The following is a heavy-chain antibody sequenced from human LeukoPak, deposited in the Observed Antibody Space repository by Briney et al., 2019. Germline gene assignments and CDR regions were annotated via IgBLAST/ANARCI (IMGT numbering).Heavy chain of an antibody. V-gene: IGHV3-74*01. CDR1: GFTFSSYW. CDR3: AKDPTYYYDSSGYHLGY. CDR2: INSDGSST. D-gene: IGHD3-22*01. J-gene: IGHJ4*02. Sequence: GGSLRLSCAASGFTFSSYWMHWVRQAPGKGLVWVSRINSDGSSTSYADSVKGRFTISRDNSKNTLYLQMNSLRAKDTAVYYCAKDPTYYYDSSGYHLGYWGQGTLVTVSS.